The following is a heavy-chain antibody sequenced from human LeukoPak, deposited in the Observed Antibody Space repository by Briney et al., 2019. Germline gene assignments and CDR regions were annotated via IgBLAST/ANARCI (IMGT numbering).Heavy chain of an antibody. V-gene: IGHV3-33*01. Sequence: PGGSLRLSCTASGFSFSNFGMHWVRQAPGKGLEWVTLTYYDGTNRYYADSVKGRFTVSRDNSNNTVYLQMNSLRVEDTAVYYCARQTTVATDFWGQGTLVTVSS. CDR3: ARQTTVATDF. D-gene: IGHD4-23*01. J-gene: IGHJ4*02. CDR1: GFSFSNFG. CDR2: TYYDGTNR.